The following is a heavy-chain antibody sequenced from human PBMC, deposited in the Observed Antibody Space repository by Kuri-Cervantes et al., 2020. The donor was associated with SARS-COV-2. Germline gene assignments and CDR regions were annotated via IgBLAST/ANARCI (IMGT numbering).Heavy chain of an antibody. Sequence: SLKISCAASGFTFDDYAMHWVRQAPGKGLEWVSGISWNSGSIGYADSVKGRFTISRDNSKTTLYLQINSLRAEDTAVYYCAKATLRYFDGGMDVWGQGTTVTVSS. CDR2: ISWNSGSI. J-gene: IGHJ6*02. V-gene: IGHV3-9*01. CDR3: AKATLRYFDGGMDV. D-gene: IGHD3-9*01. CDR1: GFTFDDYA.